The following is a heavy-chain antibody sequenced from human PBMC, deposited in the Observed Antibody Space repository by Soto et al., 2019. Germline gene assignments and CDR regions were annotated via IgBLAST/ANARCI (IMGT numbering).Heavy chain of an antibody. Sequence: SETLSLTCTVSGDSMTKNYRSWSMTNYYYWSWIRQTPGKGLEWIGYVESSGRTEYKPSLASRVTLSLDSSQNQFSLTLRSVTTADRAPYFCARGVYCAYLDYWGQGIPVTVSS. CDR1: GDSMTKNYRSWSMTNYYY. J-gene: IGHJ4*02. V-gene: IGHV4-61*08. CDR3: ARGVYCAYLDY. D-gene: IGHD2-15*01. CDR2: VESSGRT.